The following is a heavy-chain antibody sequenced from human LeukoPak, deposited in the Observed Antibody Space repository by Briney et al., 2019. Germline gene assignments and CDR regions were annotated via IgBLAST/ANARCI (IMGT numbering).Heavy chain of an antibody. CDR3: ARDYKYAFDN. D-gene: IGHD5-24*01. CDR1: GFTVSDYS. V-gene: IGHV3-48*01. Sequence: PGRSLGLSCAASGFTVSDYSMNWLRQDPGRGLEEISYSGIDSGNTNYAASVKGRFTISGHKAKNSLYLQMNSLRVEDTAVYYCARDYKYAFDNWGQGTLVTVSS. J-gene: IGHJ4*02. CDR2: SGIDSGNT.